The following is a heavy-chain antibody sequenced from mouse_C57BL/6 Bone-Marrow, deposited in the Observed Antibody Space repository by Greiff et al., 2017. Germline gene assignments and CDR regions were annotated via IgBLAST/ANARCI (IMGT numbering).Heavy chain of an antibody. Sequence: QVQLQQSGAELARPGASVKMSCKASGYTFTSYTMHWVKQRPGQGLEWIGYINPSSGYTKSNQKFKDKATLTADKSSSTAYMQLSSLTSEDSAVYYCARWTTVVGHWYFDVWGTGTTVTVSS. J-gene: IGHJ1*03. V-gene: IGHV1-4*01. D-gene: IGHD1-1*01. CDR3: ARWTTVVGHWYFDV. CDR1: GYTFTSYT. CDR2: INPSSGYT.